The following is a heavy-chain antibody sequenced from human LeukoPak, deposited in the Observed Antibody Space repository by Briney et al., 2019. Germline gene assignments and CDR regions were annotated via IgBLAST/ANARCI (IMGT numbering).Heavy chain of an antibody. V-gene: IGHV3-15*01. Sequence: GGSLRLSCGASGLRFNTARMNWVRQTPGKGLEWLGRIKSKTYDGTAEYAAHVKGRFIISRDDSKNMLSLEMRSLRTADTGVYYCTTRGIAVSGLGYWGRGTLVVVSS. J-gene: IGHJ4*02. D-gene: IGHD6-19*01. CDR3: TTRGIAVSGLGY. CDR1: GLRFNTAR. CDR2: IKSKTYDGTA.